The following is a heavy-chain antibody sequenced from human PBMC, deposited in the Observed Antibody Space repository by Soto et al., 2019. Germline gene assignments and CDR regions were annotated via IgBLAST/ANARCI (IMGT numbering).Heavy chain of an antibody. CDR3: AKELRETGGYYVDC. J-gene: IGHJ4*02. D-gene: IGHD3-16*01. CDR2: MSDDGSTK. CDR1: GFSFSKYG. V-gene: IGHV3-30*18. Sequence: QVQLVESGGGVVQPGRSLRLSCAASGFSFSKYGMHWVRQAPGKGLEWVAEMSDDGSTKYYGDSVKGRFTISRVNSKNTLYLLMDSLRPEDTAMYYCAKELRETGGYYVDCWGQGNRVTVSS.